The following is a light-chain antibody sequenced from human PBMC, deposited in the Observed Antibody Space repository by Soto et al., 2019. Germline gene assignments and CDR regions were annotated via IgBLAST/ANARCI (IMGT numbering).Light chain of an antibody. J-gene: IGLJ1*01. CDR1: SSDVGGYNY. V-gene: IGLV2-14*01. Sequence: QSALTQPASVCGSPGQAITISCTGTSSDVGGYNYVSWYQQHPGKAPKLMIYDVSNRPSGVSNRFSGSKSGNTASLTISGLQAEDEADYYCSSYTSSSTLVFGTGTKLTLL. CDR2: DVS. CDR3: SSYTSSSTLV.